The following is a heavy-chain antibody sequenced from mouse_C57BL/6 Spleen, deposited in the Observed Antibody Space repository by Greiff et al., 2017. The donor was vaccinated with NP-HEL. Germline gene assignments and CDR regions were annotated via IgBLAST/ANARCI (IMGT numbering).Heavy chain of an antibody. CDR2: IDPETGGT. J-gene: IGHJ3*01. D-gene: IGHD2-1*01. CDR1: GYTFTDYE. CDR3: TRSGYGNWFAY. V-gene: IGHV1-15*01. Sequence: VQLQQSGAELVRPGASVTLSCKASGYTFTDYEMHWVKQTPVHGLEWIGAIDPETGGTAYNQKFKGKAILTADKSSSTAYMELRSLTSEDSAVYYCTRSGYGNWFAYWGQGTLVTVSA.